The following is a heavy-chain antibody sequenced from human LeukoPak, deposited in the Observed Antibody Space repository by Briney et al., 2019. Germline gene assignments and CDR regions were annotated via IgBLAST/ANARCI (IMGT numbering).Heavy chain of an antibody. CDR2: IYYSGST. CDR1: GGSISSGGYY. V-gene: IGHV4-31*03. CDR3: ARGGRLWFGELLPIDY. D-gene: IGHD3-10*01. Sequence: SETLSLTCTVSGGSISSGGYYWSWIRQHPGKGLEWIGYIYYSGSTYYHPSLKSRVTISVDTSKNQFSLKLSSVTAADTAVYYCARGGRLWFGELLPIDYWGQGTLVTVSS. J-gene: IGHJ4*02.